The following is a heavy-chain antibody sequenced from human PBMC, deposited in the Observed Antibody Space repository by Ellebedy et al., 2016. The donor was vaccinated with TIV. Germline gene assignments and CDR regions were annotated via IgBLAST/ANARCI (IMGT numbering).Heavy chain of an antibody. V-gene: IGHV1-69*13. CDR2: IIPIFGTA. D-gene: IGHD3-10*01. J-gene: IGHJ5*02. CDR1: GYTFTGYY. Sequence: SVKVSXXASGYTFTGYYMHWVRQAPGQGLEWMGGIIPIFGTANYAQKFQGRVTITADESTSTAYMALSSLRSEDTAVYYCARDTMVRGVIFPAPVSPWGQGTLVTVSS. CDR3: ARDTMVRGVIFPAPVSP.